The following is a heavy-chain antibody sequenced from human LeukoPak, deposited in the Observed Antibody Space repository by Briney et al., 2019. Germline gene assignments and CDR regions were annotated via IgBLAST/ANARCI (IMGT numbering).Heavy chain of an antibody. J-gene: IGHJ4*02. CDR2: IYSGGST. D-gene: IGHD2-2*01. Sequence: GSLRLSCAASGFTVSSNYMRWVRQAPGKGLEWVSVIYSGGSTYYADSVKGRFTISRDNSKNMLSLQMNSLRAEDTAVYYCAKDVPQAWQLLGHWGQGTLVTVFS. V-gene: IGHV3-66*02. CDR1: GFTVSSNY. CDR3: AKDVPQAWQLLGH.